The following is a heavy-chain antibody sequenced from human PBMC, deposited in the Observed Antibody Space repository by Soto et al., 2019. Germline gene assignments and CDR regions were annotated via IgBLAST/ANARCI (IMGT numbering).Heavy chain of an antibody. Sequence: GGSLRLSCAASGFTFSSYSMNWVRQAPGKGLEWVSYISSSSTIYYADSVKGRFTISRDNAKNSLYLQMNSLRAEDTAVYYCARGGYGDYYYYYYMDVWGKGTTVTVSS. CDR3: ARGGYGDYYYYYYMDV. V-gene: IGHV3-48*01. J-gene: IGHJ6*03. D-gene: IGHD4-17*01. CDR1: GFTFSSYS. CDR2: ISSSSTI.